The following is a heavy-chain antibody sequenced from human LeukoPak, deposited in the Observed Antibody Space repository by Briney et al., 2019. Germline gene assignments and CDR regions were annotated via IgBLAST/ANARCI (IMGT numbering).Heavy chain of an antibody. Sequence: GGSLRLSCAGSGFSFSSHGMNWVRQAPGKGLEWVSGINWNGGNTGYADSVKGRFTISRDNAQNSLYLQMNSLRAEDTALYYCARVASNYDFDYWGQGTLVSVSS. V-gene: IGHV3-20*04. J-gene: IGHJ4*02. CDR1: GFSFSSHG. D-gene: IGHD4-11*01. CDR3: ARVASNYDFDY. CDR2: INWNGGNT.